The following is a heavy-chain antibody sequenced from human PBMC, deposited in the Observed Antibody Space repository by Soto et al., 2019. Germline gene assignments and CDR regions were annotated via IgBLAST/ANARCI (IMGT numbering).Heavy chain of an antibody. CDR1: GHTFSAYY. D-gene: IGHD3-3*01. CDR3: ARALIRFLDWIPENYYYGMDV. CDR2: INPNSGGT. J-gene: IGHJ6*02. Sequence: GASVKVSCKPSGHTFSAYYIHWVRQAPGQGLEWMGWINPNSGGTNYAQKFQGRVTMTRDTSSGTVYMELSRLTSDDTAVYYCARALIRFLDWIPENYYYGMDVWGQGTTVTVSS. V-gene: IGHV1-2*02.